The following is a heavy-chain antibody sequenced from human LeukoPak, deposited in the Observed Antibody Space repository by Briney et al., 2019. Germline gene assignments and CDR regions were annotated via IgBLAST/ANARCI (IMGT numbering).Heavy chain of an antibody. Sequence: GRSLRLSCAASGFTFDDYAMHWVRHAPGKGLEWVSGISWNSGSIGYADSVKGRFTISRDNAKNSLYLQMNSLRAEDTALYYCAKGPQGAFDIWGQGTMVTVSS. CDR1: GFTFDDYA. J-gene: IGHJ3*02. CDR3: AKGPQGAFDI. V-gene: IGHV3-9*01. CDR2: ISWNSGSI.